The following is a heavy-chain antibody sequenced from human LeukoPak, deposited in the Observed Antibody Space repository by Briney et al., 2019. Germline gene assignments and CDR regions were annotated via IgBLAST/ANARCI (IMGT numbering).Heavy chain of an antibody. CDR2: ISRTSAYI. CDR3: ARDERRYCPDSSCYPGDY. Sequence: GGSLRLSCAASGFTFSDYAMKWVRQAPGKGLEWVSAISRTSAYIHYSDSVRGRFTISRDNAKNSVYLQMDSLRAEDTAVYYCARDERRYCPDSSCYPGDYWGQGTLVTVSS. D-gene: IGHD2-8*02. J-gene: IGHJ4*02. CDR1: GFTFSDYA. V-gene: IGHV3-21*01.